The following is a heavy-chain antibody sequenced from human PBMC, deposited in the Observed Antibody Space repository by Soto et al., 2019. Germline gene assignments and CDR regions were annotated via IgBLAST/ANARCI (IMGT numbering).Heavy chain of an antibody. CDR3: ARVGVYCGSTSCHDY. CDR2: ISAYNGNT. D-gene: IGHD2-2*01. Sequence: QVQLVQSGAEVKKPGASVKVSCKASGYTFTNYGISCVRQAPGQGLDLMGWISAYNGNTDNAQKHQDIVTMTTDTPPSTAYMELRSVRSDDTAVYYCARVGVYCGSTSCHDYWGQGTLVTVSA. CDR1: GYTFTNYG. V-gene: IGHV1-18*01. J-gene: IGHJ4*02.